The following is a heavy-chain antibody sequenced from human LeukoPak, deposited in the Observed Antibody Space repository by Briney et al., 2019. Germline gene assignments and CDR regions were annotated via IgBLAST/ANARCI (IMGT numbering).Heavy chain of an antibody. CDR1: GDSITSTTYY. CDR2: IYYSGST. CDR3: ARSTSGSYFWADK. J-gene: IGHJ4*02. V-gene: IGHV4-39*01. D-gene: IGHD1-26*01. Sequence: SETLSLTCTVSGDSITSTTYYWGWIRQSPGKGLEWIGSIYYSGSTYYNPSLKSRVTISVDTSKSQFSLELTSVTAADTAVYYCARSTSGSYFWADKWGQGTLVTVSS.